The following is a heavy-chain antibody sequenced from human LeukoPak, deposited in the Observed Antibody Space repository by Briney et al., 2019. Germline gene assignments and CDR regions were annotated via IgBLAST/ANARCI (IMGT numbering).Heavy chain of an antibody. CDR1: GDSISIYY. V-gene: IGHV4-59*01. J-gene: IGHJ4*02. CDR2: IYNSGST. Sequence: SETLSLTCSVSGDSISIYYWSWIRQPPGKGLEWIGYIYNSGSTNYNPSLKSRVTISVDTSKNQFSLKLSSVTAADTAVYYCARSMGRDGYNLWGQGTLVTVSS. D-gene: IGHD5-24*01. CDR3: ARSMGRDGYNL.